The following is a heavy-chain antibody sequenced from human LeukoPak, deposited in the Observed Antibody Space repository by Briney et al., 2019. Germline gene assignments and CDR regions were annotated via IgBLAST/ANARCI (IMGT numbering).Heavy chain of an antibody. J-gene: IGHJ4*02. V-gene: IGHV3-48*01. CDR2: ISSSSSTI. CDR1: GFILSSSE. CDR3: ARDPHYYFDY. Sequence: PGGSLRLSCVASGFILSSSEMNWVRQAPGKGLEWVSYISSSSSTIYYADSVKGRFTISRDNAKNSLYLQMNSLRAEDTAVYYCARDPHYYFDYWGQGTLVTVSS.